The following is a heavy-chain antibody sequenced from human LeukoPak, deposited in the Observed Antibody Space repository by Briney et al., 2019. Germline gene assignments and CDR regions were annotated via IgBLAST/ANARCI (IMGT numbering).Heavy chain of an antibody. CDR3: ARDRPYYSYCFDI. V-gene: IGHV3-21*01. CDR2: ISSGSNYI. D-gene: IGHD2-21*01. CDR1: GFTFSSYS. Sequence: SGGSLRLSCAASGFTFSSYSMVWVRQAPGKGLEWVSSISSGSNYIYYADSVKGRFTISRDNAKNSLYLQMNSLRAEDTAVYYCARDRPYYSYCFDIWGQGTMVTVSS. J-gene: IGHJ3*02.